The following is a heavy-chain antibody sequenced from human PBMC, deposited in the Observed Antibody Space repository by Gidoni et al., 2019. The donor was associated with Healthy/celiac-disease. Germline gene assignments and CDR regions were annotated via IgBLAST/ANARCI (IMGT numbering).Heavy chain of an antibody. J-gene: IGHJ4*02. CDR2: ISGAGGST. V-gene: IGHV3-23*01. CDR1: GFTFRSYA. D-gene: IGHD3-10*01. Sequence: VQLLESGGGLVQPGGSLRLSRAASGFTFRSYAMSWVRQAPGKGLELVTAISGAGGSTYYASSVKGRFTISRDNSKNTLYLQMNSLRAEDTAVYYCAKSQYYYGSGSYYKGIGDYYFDYWGQGTLVTVSS. CDR3: AKSQYYYGSGSYYKGIGDYYFDY.